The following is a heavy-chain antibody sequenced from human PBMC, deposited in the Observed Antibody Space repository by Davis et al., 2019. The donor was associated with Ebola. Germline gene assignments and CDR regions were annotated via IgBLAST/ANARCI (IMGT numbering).Heavy chain of an antibody. CDR1: GYTFTSYD. J-gene: IGHJ6*02. CDR2: MNPNSGNT. D-gene: IGHD1-14*01. CDR3: ARLPESSWVDGMDV. Sequence: AASVKVSCKASGYTFTSYDINWVRQAAGQGLECVGWMNPNSGNTGYAQKFQGRVNMTTDTSTSTSYMELRSLRSDDTAVYYCARLPESSWVDGMDVWCQGTTVTVSS. V-gene: IGHV1-8*01.